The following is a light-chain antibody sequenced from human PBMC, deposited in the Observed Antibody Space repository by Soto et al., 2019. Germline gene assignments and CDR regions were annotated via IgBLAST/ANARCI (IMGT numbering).Light chain of an antibody. CDR3: QQYYSAPRT. CDR1: QSVLYNSNNKNY. V-gene: IGKV4-1*01. CDR2: WAS. J-gene: IGKJ1*01. Sequence: DIVMTQSPDSLAVSLGARATINCKSSQSVLYNSNNKNYLAWYQHKPGQPPKLLISWASTRESGVPDRFSGSGSGTDFTLTISSLQAEDVAVYYCQQYYSAPRTFDQGTKVEIK.